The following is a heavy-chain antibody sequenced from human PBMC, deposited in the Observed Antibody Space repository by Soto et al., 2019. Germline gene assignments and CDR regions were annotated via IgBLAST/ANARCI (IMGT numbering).Heavy chain of an antibody. CDR1: GGSFSGYY. J-gene: IGHJ5*02. Sequence: SETLSLTCAVYGGSFSGYYWSWIRQPPGKGLEWIGEINHSGSTNYNPSLKSRVTISVDTSKNQFSLKLSSVTAADTAIYYCAGLGMVAAHREFDPWGQGTLVTVS. D-gene: IGHD2-15*01. CDR2: INHSGST. V-gene: IGHV4-34*01. CDR3: AGLGMVAAHREFDP.